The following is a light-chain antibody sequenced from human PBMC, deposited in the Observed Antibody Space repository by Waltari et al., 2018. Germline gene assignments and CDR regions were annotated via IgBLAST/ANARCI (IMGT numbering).Light chain of an antibody. J-gene: IGKJ4*01. CDR2: STY. V-gene: IGKV3-20*01. CDR1: QTVSTIA. CDR3: QQYDGIVVT. Sequence: EIVLTQSPGTLSLSPGDRATLSCRARQTVSTIALSWYQQKPGQSPRVHIYSTYNRATGIPDRFSGSGSGTDFTLTINRLAPEDFAMYYCQQYDGIVVTFGGGTKVEI.